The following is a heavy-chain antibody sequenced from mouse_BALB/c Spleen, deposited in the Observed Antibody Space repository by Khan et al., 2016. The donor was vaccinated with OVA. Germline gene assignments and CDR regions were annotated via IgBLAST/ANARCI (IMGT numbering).Heavy chain of an antibody. Sequence: EVQLQQSGPELVKPGASVKMSCKTSGYTFTEYTLHWVKQSHGKRLEWIGVIDPKNGVTSYNQKFKGKATLTVDRSSSTAYMEFRSLTSEDSAVSYCARDAGRYWGQGTSVTVSS. V-gene: IGHV1-22*01. J-gene: IGHJ4*01. D-gene: IGHD3-3*01. CDR3: ARDAGRY. CDR1: GYTFTEYT. CDR2: IDPKNGVT.